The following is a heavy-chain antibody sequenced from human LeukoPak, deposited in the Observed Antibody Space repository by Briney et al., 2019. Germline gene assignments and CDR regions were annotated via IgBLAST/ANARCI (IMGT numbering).Heavy chain of an antibody. Sequence: SVKVSCKASGGTFSSYAISWVRRAPGQGLEWMGGIIPIFGTANYAQKFQGRVTITADESTSTAYTELSSLRSEDTAVYYCATSPMTGPYYFDYWGQGTLVTVSS. J-gene: IGHJ4*02. D-gene: IGHD3-9*01. CDR3: ATSPMTGPYYFDY. CDR1: GGTFSSYA. CDR2: IIPIFGTA. V-gene: IGHV1-69*13.